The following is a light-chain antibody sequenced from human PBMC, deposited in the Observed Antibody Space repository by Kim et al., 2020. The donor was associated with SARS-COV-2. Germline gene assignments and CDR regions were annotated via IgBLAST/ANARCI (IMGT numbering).Light chain of an antibody. V-gene: IGKV1-16*02. CDR1: QAISNF. J-gene: IGKJ4*01. CDR3: QQYNTYPT. Sequence: SASVGDTVTITCRASQAISNFVAWFQQKPGKAPKSLIYAATSLQSGVPSKFSGSGSGTDFTLTISNLQTGDFATYYCQQYNTYPTFGGGTKVDIK. CDR2: AAT.